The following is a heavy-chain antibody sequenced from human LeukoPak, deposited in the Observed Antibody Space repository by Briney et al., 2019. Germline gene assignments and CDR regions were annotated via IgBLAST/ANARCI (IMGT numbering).Heavy chain of an antibody. CDR2: ISSYNGNT. Sequence: ASVKVYCKASGYTFTSYGISWVRQAPGQGLEWMGWISSYNGNTNYAQKLQGRVTMFTDTSTGTAYMELRSLRSDDTAVYYCARRVAVARRDAFDIWGQGTMVTVSS. D-gene: IGHD6-19*01. J-gene: IGHJ3*02. V-gene: IGHV1-18*01. CDR1: GYTFTSYG. CDR3: ARRVAVARRDAFDI.